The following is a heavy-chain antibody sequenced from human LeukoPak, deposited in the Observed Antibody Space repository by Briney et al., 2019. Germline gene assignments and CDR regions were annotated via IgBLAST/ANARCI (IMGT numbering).Heavy chain of an antibody. CDR1: GGSISNSSYY. CDR3: ARGTGSSSWSYYYYYMDV. J-gene: IGHJ6*03. Sequence: SETLSLTCTVSGGSISNSSYYWGWIRQAPGMGLEWIGSIYYSGSTYYNPSLKSRVTISVDTSNNQCSLKVSSVTAADTAVYYCARGTGSSSWSYYYYYMDVWGKGTTVTISS. D-gene: IGHD6-13*01. V-gene: IGHV4-39*07. CDR2: IYYSGST.